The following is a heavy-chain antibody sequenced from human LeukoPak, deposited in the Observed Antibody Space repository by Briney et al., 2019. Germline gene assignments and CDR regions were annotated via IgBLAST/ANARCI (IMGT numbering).Heavy chain of an antibody. D-gene: IGHD6-13*01. CDR1: GFTFSSYS. CDR2: ISSSSYI. CDR3: ARGGSSSWYVGY. V-gene: IGHV3-21*01. J-gene: IGHJ4*02. Sequence: GGSLRLSCAASGFTFSSYSMSWVRQAPGKGLEWVSSISSSSYIYYADSVKGRFTISRDNAKNSLYLQMNSLRAEDTAVCYCARGGSSSWYVGYWGQGTLVTVSS.